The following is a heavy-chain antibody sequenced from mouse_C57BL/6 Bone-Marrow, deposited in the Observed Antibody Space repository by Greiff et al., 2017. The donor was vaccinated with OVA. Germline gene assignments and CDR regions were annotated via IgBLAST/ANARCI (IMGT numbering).Heavy chain of an antibody. Sequence: QVQLQQSGAELARPGASVKLSCKASGYTFTSYGISWVKQRTGQGLEWIGEIYPRSGNTYYNEKFKGKATLTADKSSSTAYMELRSPTSEDSAVYFCAMAWFAYWGQGTLVTVSA. J-gene: IGHJ3*01. CDR1: GYTFTSYG. CDR2: IYPRSGNT. V-gene: IGHV1-81*01. CDR3: AMAWFAY.